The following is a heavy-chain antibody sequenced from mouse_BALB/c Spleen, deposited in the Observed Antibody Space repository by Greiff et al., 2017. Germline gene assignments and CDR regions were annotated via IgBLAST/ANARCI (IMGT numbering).Heavy chain of an antibody. V-gene: IGHV1-9*01. J-gene: IGHJ2*01. CDR2: ILPGSGST. D-gene: IGHD1-1*01. Sequence: VQLQQSGAELMKPGASVKISCKATGYTFSSYWIEWVKQRPGHGLEWIGEILPGSGSTNYNEKFKGKATFTADTSSNTAYMQLSSLTSEDSAVYYCARGGSSYDFDYWGQGTTLTVSS. CDR3: ARGGSSYDFDY. CDR1: GYTFSSYW.